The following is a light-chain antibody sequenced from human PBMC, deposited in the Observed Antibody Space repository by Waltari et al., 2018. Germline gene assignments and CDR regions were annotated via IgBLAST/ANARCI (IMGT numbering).Light chain of an antibody. J-gene: IGLJ3*02. CDR3: ISYTSANTWV. CDR1: SDDIGNYNY. V-gene: IGLV2-14*01. Sequence: QSALTQVAAVSGAPGRSITIPCTGTSDDIGNYNYVYWFQQNPGKAPKVIIYEVSNRPSRVSERFSGSKSGDTASLTISGLQAEDEAHYYCISYTSANTWVFGGGTKLTVL. CDR2: EVS.